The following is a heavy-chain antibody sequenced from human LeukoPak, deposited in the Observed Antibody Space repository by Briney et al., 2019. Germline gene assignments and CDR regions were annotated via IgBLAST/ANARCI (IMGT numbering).Heavy chain of an antibody. CDR2: IWFDGIRK. Sequence: GGSLTLSCAACGFTLINYGMHWVRQVPGKGLEWVAAIWFDGIRKYYADSVKGRLTISRDNSKNTLYLQMNSLRAEDTAVYYCARDLEDSSPFGAFDMWGQGTMVTVSS. J-gene: IGHJ3*02. V-gene: IGHV3-33*01. CDR1: GFTLINYG. D-gene: IGHD3-22*01. CDR3: ARDLEDSSPFGAFDM.